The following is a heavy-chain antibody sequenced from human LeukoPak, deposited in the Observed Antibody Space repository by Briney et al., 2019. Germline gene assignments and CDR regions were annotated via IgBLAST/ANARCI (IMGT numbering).Heavy chain of an antibody. V-gene: IGHV3-9*01. CDR3: AEDPWGGYGDYAHYFDY. CDR1: GFTFDDYA. D-gene: IGHD4-17*01. CDR2: ISWNSGSI. J-gene: IGHJ4*02. Sequence: GGSLRLSCAASGFTFDDYAMHWVRQAPGKGLEWVSGISWNSGSIAYADSVKGRFTISRDNAKNTLYLQMNSLRAEDTAVYYCAEDPWGGYGDYAHYFDYWGQGTLVTVSS.